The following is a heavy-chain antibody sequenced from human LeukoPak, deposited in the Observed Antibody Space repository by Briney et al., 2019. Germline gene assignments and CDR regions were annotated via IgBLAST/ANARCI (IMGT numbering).Heavy chain of an antibody. CDR2: IYSGGST. J-gene: IGHJ4*02. CDR3: ARSPGYCSGGSCWYFDY. V-gene: IGHV3-66*01. CDR1: EFSVSSNY. Sequence: GGSLRVSCAASEFSVSSNYMTWVRQAPGKGLEWVSLIYSGGSTYYADSVKGRFTISRDNSKNTLYLQMNSLRAEDTAVYYCARSPGYCSGGSCWYFDYWGQGTLVTVSS. D-gene: IGHD2-15*01.